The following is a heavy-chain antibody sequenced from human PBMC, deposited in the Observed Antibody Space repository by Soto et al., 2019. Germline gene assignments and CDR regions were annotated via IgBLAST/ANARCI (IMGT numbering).Heavy chain of an antibody. Sequence: QVQLQESGPGLVKPSQTLSLTCTVSGGSISSRTSYWSWIRQHPGKGLEWIGYIYYGGDSFYNPSLKSRVPIATDTSENHFSRKLNSVTAADTAVYFCAGEGGGGVDCWGQGTLVTVAS. CDR3: AGEGGGGVDC. CDR2: IYYGGDS. J-gene: IGHJ4*02. CDR1: GGSISSRTSY. V-gene: IGHV4-31*03. D-gene: IGHD1-26*01.